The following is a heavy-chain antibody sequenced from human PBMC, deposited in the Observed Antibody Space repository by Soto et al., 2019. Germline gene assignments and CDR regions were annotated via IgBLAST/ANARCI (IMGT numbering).Heavy chain of an antibody. CDR1: GGSLSTNP. CDR3: ARRESGGFYRLFDS. V-gene: IGHV1-69*06. CDR2: TGSGTGPG. D-gene: IGHD2-15*01. J-gene: IGHJ4*02. Sequence: ASVKVSCKASGGSLSTNPISWVRQAPGQGLEWMGGTGSGTGPGNHAQKFQGRLTVTADKSTSTVYMELTNLSSEDTAVYYCARRESGGFYRLFDSWGQGTLVTVSS.